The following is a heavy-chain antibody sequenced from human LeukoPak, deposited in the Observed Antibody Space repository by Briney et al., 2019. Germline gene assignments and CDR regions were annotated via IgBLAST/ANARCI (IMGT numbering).Heavy chain of an antibody. J-gene: IGHJ4*02. Sequence: GGSLRLSCAASGFAFRAYAMSWVRQAPGTGLEWVSGISGSGGSTYYADSVKGRFSISRDNSKNTLYLQMNSLRAEDTAVYYCAKSLPMVVVITYFDDWGQGTLVTVSS. CDR1: GFAFRAYA. CDR3: AKSLPMVVVITYFDD. CDR2: ISGSGGST. V-gene: IGHV3-23*01. D-gene: IGHD2-15*01.